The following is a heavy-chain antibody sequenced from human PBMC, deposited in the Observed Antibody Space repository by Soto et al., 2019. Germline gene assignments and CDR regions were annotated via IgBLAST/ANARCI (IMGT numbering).Heavy chain of an antibody. CDR2: VYHAGST. J-gene: IGHJ4*02. Sequence: GTLSLTCAVSGDSVINASWWTWVRLPPGKGLEWIGEVYHAGSTNYNPSLKRRVTTSIDKSKTQFSLKLSSVTAADTAVYCCASGNHGITGTTDYWGQGPLDTVSS. D-gene: IGHD1-7*01. CDR1: GDSVINASW. V-gene: IGHV4-4*01. CDR3: ASGNHGITGTTDY.